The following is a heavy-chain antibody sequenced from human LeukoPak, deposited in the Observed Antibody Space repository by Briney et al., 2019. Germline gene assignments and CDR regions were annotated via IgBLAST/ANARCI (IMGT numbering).Heavy chain of an antibody. V-gene: IGHV1-46*01. CDR3: ARDRRVSTAGFTFDY. J-gene: IGHJ4*02. Sequence: VASVKVSCKASGYTFTGYYIHWVRQAPGQGLEWMGMINPSGGGTGYAQKFQGRVTLTRDTSTSTVYMELNSLRSEDTAVYYCARDRRVSTAGFTFDYWGQGTLVTVSS. CDR2: INPSGGGT. CDR1: GYTFTGYY. D-gene: IGHD6-13*01.